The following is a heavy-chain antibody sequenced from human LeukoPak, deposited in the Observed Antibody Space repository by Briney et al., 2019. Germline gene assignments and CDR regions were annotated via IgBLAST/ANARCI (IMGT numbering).Heavy chain of an antibody. CDR2: IKQDGSEK. V-gene: IGHV3-7*01. Sequence: GGSLRLSCAASGLTFSSYWMSWVRQAPGKGLEWVANIKQDGSEKYYVDSVKGRFTISRNNAKNSLYLQMNSLRAEDTAVYYCARDPGGLRSLGYWGQGTLVTVSS. D-gene: IGHD5-12*01. J-gene: IGHJ4*02. CDR3: ARDPGGLRSLGY. CDR1: GLTFSSYW.